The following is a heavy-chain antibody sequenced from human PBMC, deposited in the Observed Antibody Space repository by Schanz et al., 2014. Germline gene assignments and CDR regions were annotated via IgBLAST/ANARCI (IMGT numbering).Heavy chain of an antibody. Sequence: QVQLVQSGAEVKKPGASVKVSCKASGYTFTSHGISWVRQAPGQGLEWMGWIIPSLGLAKYEQKFQDKVTITADTSTTTAYMELSGLRSEDTTVYYCASSGAGYSSSWDFDYWGQGSLVTVSS. J-gene: IGHJ4*02. D-gene: IGHD6-13*01. CDR3: ASSGAGYSSSWDFDY. CDR2: IIPSLGLA. CDR1: GYTFTSHG. V-gene: IGHV1-69*10.